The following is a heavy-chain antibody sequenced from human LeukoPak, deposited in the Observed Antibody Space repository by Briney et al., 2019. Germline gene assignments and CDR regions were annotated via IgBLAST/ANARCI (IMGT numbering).Heavy chain of an antibody. Sequence: GGSLRLSCAASGFTFSSYGMHWVRQAPGKGLEWVAFIRYDGTDKYYAGSVKGRFTISRDNSKNTLYLQMNSLRAEDTAVYYCAKDREWLLSGGFDYWGQGTLVTVSS. J-gene: IGHJ4*02. D-gene: IGHD3-3*01. V-gene: IGHV3-30*02. CDR2: IRYDGTDK. CDR3: AKDREWLLSGGFDY. CDR1: GFTFSSYG.